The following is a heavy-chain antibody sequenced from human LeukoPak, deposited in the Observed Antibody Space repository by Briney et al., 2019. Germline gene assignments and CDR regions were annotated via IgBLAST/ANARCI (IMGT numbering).Heavy chain of an antibody. Sequence: PSETLSLTCTVSGGSISSGDYYWSWIRQPPGKGLEWIGEINHSGSTNYNPSLKSRVTISVDTSKNQFSLKLSSVTAADTAVYYCARGNNIVVVQAADFDYWGQGTLVTVSS. CDR2: INHSGST. CDR3: ARGNNIVVVQAADFDY. D-gene: IGHD2-2*01. V-gene: IGHV4-39*07. CDR1: GGSISSGDYY. J-gene: IGHJ4*02.